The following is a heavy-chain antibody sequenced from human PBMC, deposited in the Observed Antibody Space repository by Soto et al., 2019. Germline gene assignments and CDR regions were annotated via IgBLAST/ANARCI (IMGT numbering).Heavy chain of an antibody. V-gene: IGHV2-5*02. CDR1: GFSLSTSGVG. CDR2: IYWDDDK. CDR3: AQRRIAAAITAFDI. D-gene: IGHD6-13*01. Sequence: QITLKESGPTLVKPTQTLTLTCTFSGFSLSTSGVGVGWIRQPPGKALEWLALIYWDDDKRYSPSLKSRLTITKDTSKNQMVLKMTNMDPVDTATYYCAQRRIAAAITAFDIWGQGTMVTVSS. J-gene: IGHJ3*02.